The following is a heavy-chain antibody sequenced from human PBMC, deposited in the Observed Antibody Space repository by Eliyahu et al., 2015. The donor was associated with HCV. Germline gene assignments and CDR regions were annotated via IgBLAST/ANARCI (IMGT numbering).Heavy chain of an antibody. V-gene: IGHV4-34*01. CDR2: INHSGST. Sequence: QVQLQQWGAGLLKPSETLSLTCAVYGGSFSGYYWSWIRXPPGKGLEWIGEINHSGSTNYNPSLKSRVTISVDTSKNQFSLKLSSVTAADTAVYYCARGRPPYYYDSSGYYYKGHWFDPWGQGTLVTVSS. D-gene: IGHD3-22*01. J-gene: IGHJ5*02. CDR3: ARGRPPYYYDSSGYYYKGHWFDP. CDR1: GGSFSGYY.